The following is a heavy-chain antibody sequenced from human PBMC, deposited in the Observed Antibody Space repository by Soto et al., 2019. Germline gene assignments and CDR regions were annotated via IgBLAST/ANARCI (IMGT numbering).Heavy chain of an antibody. CDR3: ARDGD. V-gene: IGHV3-30*04. CDR2: ISYDSSKK. CDR1: GFTFSSYA. J-gene: IGHJ4*02. Sequence: QVRLVESGGGVVQPGGSVRLACEVSGFTFSSYAINWVRQAPGKGLEWVAVISYDSSKKYYADSVKGRFTISRDNSKSTLYLQMRNVRPDDTGTYFCARDGDWGQGALVTVSS.